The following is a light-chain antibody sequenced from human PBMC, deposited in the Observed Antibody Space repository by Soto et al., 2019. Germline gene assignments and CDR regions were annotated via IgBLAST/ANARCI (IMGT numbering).Light chain of an antibody. V-gene: IGKV3-11*01. Sequence: EIVLTQSPATLSLSPGERATLSCRASQSVSSYVAWYQQKPGQAPRLLIYDASNRATGIPARFSGSGSGTDFTLTIISLEAEDFAVYYCQQRSNWPAFGQGTKVEIK. CDR3: QQRSNWPA. CDR2: DAS. CDR1: QSVSSY. J-gene: IGKJ1*01.